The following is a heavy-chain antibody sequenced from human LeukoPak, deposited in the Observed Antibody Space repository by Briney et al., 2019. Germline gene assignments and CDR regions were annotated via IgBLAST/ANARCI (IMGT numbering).Heavy chain of an antibody. D-gene: IGHD4-11*01. Sequence: SETLSLTCTVSGGSISSYYWSRIRQPPGKGLEWIGYIYTSGSTNYNPSLKSRVTISVDTSKNQFSLKLSSVTAADTAVYYCARHDYSNYGSWWFDPWGQGTLVTVSS. CDR1: GGSISSYY. CDR3: ARHDYSNYGSWWFDP. J-gene: IGHJ5*02. V-gene: IGHV4-4*09. CDR2: IYTSGST.